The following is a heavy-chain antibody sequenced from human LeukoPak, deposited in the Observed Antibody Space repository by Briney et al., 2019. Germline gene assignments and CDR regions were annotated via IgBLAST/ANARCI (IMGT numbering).Heavy chain of an antibody. J-gene: IGHJ5*02. Sequence: GGSLRLSCAASGFTFSSYSMNWVRQAPGKGLEWVSSISSSSSYIYYADSVKGRFTISRDNAKNSLYLQMNSLRAEDTAVYYCAREGTTIAPEDWFDPWGQGTLVTVSS. D-gene: IGHD6-13*01. CDR3: AREGTTIAPEDWFDP. V-gene: IGHV3-21*01. CDR2: ISSSSSYI. CDR1: GFTFSSYS.